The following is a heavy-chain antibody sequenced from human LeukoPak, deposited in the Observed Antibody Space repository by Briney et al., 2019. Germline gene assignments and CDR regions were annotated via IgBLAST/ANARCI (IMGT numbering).Heavy chain of an antibody. CDR1: GFTFSSYG. CDR2: IWYDGSNK. V-gene: IGHV3-33*01. Sequence: GGSLRLSCAASGFTFSSYGMHGVPQAPGKGLEGVAVIWYDGSNKYYADSVKGRFTIYRDNSKNTLYLKMNSLRAEDTAVYYCARKQQLVSYFDYWGQGTLVTVSS. D-gene: IGHD6-13*01. J-gene: IGHJ4*02. CDR3: ARKQQLVSYFDY.